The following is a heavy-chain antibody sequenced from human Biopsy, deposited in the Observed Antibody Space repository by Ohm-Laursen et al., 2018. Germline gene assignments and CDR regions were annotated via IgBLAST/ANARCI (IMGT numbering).Heavy chain of an antibody. V-gene: IGHV4-31*01. D-gene: IGHD3-22*01. CDR2: IFNSANT. CDR3: ARGDYFDSNGYFWFDP. CDR1: DGSISNIINY. J-gene: IGHJ5*02. Sequence: SQTLSLTCTVTDGSISNIINYWSWIRQRPGKGLEWIGYIFNSANTYYNPSLKNLITISGDTSKNQFSLKLNSVTAADTAVYYCARGDYFDSNGYFWFDPWGQGTLVTVSS.